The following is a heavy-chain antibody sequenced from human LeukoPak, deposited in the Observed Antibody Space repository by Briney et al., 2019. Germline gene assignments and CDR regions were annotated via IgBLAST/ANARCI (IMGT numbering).Heavy chain of an antibody. CDR2: INHSGST. Sequence: SETLSLTCAVYGGSFSGYYWSWIRQPPGKGLEWIGEINHSGSTNYNPSLKSRVTISVDTSKNQFSLKLSPVTAADTAVYYCARDYYDSSGYYSWFDPWGQGTLVTVSS. CDR1: GGSFSGYY. V-gene: IGHV4-34*01. J-gene: IGHJ5*02. D-gene: IGHD3-22*01. CDR3: ARDYYDSSGYYSWFDP.